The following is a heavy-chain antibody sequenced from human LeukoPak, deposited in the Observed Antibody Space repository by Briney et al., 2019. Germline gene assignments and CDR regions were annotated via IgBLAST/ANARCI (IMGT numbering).Heavy chain of an antibody. Sequence: GGSLRLSCAASGFTFDDYVMHWVRQAPGKGLEWVSGISWNSGSIGYADSVKGRFTISRDNAKNSLYLQMNSLRAEDTALYYCAKDPNYSSSWYLNYWGQGTLVTVSS. D-gene: IGHD6-13*01. CDR1: GFTFDDYV. V-gene: IGHV3-9*01. CDR2: ISWNSGSI. J-gene: IGHJ4*02. CDR3: AKDPNYSSSWYLNY.